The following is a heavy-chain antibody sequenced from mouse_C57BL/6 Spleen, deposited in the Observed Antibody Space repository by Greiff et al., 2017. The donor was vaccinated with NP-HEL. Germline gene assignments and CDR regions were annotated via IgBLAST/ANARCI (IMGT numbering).Heavy chain of an antibody. J-gene: IGHJ4*01. CDR1: GYSITSGYY. V-gene: IGHV3-6*01. CDR2: ISYDGSN. CDR3: AIYLRAMDY. D-gene: IGHD2-1*01. Sequence: ESGPGLVKPSQSLSLTCSVTGYSITSGYYWNWIRQFPGNKLEWMGYISYDGSNNYNPSLKNRISITRDTSKNQFFLKLNSVTTEDTATYYCAIYLRAMDYWGQGTSVTVSS.